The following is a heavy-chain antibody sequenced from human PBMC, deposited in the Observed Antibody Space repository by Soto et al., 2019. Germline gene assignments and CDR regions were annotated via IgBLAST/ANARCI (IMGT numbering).Heavy chain of an antibody. D-gene: IGHD3-10*01. V-gene: IGHV1-46*01. Sequence: SVKVSCKASGFTFSNHFVHWVRQTPGQGHEWRGIINPIGGSATFAQKFQVRVTMTRDASTSTVKMELTRLRSEDTAVYYCARDRGLGQQRAPGYRMEVWGEGTTVTVSS. CDR2: INPIGGSA. CDR1: GFTFSNHF. CDR3: ARDRGLGQQRAPGYRMEV. J-gene: IGHJ6*04.